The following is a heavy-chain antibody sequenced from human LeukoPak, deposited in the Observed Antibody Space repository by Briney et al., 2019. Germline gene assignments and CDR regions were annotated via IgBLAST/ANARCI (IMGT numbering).Heavy chain of an antibody. D-gene: IGHD3-3*01. CDR3: ASKSYYDFWSGYSYYGMDV. CDR2: IESDGSTT. CDR1: GITFSGYW. Sequence: PGGSLRLSCAASGITFSGYWMHWVRQAPGKGLVWVSRIESDGSTTNYADSVKGRFTISRDNSKNTLYLQMNSLRAEDTAVYYCASKSYYDFWSGYSYYGMDVWGQGTTVTVSS. V-gene: IGHV3-74*01. J-gene: IGHJ6*02.